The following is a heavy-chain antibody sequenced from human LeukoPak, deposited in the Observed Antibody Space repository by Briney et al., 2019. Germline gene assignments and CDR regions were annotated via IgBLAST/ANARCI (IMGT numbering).Heavy chain of an antibody. CDR3: ARGGGLQFPYYYYMDV. J-gene: IGHJ6*03. CDR2: MNPNSGNT. CDR1: GYTFTSYD. V-gene: IGHV1-8*01. Sequence: ASVKVSCKASGYTFTSYDINWVRQATGQGLEWMGWMNPNSGNTGYAQKFQGRVTMTRNTSISTAYMELSSLRSEDTAVYYCARGGGLQFPYYYYMDVWGKGTTVTISS. D-gene: IGHD5-24*01.